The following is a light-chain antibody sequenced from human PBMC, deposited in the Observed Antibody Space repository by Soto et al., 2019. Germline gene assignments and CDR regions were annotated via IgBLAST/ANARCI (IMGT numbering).Light chain of an antibody. V-gene: IGLV1-47*01. CDR2: RSD. CDR3: AVRDDILSGHWV. J-gene: IGLJ3*02. CDR1: SSNIGSNY. Sequence: QSVLTQPPSASGTPGQRVTISCSGSSSNIGSNYVSWYQHLPGAAPKLLIYRSDQRPSGVPDRFSGSKSGTSASLAISGLRSEDEADYFCAVRDDILSGHWVFGGGTKLTVL.